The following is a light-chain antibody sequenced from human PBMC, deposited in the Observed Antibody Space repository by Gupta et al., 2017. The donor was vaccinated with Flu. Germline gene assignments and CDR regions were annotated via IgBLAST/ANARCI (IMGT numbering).Light chain of an antibody. CDR1: QFISSN. J-gene: IGKJ4*01. CDR3: QQYNNWPPLT. Sequence: EIVMTQSPATLSVSPGERATLSCRASQFISSNLAWYQQKPGQSPRLLIHGANIRAAGIPARFSGSGSGTEFILTISSLQSEDSAVYYCQQYNNWPPLTFGGGTKVEIK. V-gene: IGKV3-15*01. CDR2: GAN.